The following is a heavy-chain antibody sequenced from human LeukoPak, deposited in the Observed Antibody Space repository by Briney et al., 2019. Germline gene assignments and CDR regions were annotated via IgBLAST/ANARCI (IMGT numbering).Heavy chain of an antibody. V-gene: IGHV1-69*06. D-gene: IGHD1-7*01. Sequence: ASVTVSCKASGGTFSSYAISWVRQAPGQGLEWMGGIIPIFGTANYAQKFQGRVTITADKSTSTAYMELSSLRSEDTAVYYCASRELPRTSKYYYYYMDVWGKGTTVTVSS. CDR1: GGTFSSYA. CDR2: IIPIFGTA. CDR3: ASRELPRTSKYYYYYMDV. J-gene: IGHJ6*03.